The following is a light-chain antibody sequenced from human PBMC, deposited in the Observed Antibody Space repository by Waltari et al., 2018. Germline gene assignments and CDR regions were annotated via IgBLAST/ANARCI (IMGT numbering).Light chain of an antibody. V-gene: IGLV1-47*01. J-gene: IGLJ3*02. CDR3: AAWDDSRGV. CDR2: KND. Sequence: QSVLTQPPSASGTPGQRFTISCSGSSSNIGTNYVYWYQQLPGTAPKLLIYKNDQRNSGVPDLFSASKSVTSASLAIRGFRSDDESTYSCAAWDDSRGVFGGWTKLTVL. CDR1: SSNIGTNY.